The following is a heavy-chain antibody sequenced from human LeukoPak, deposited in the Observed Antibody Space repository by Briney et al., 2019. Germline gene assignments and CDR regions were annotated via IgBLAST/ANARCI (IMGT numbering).Heavy chain of an antibody. D-gene: IGHD5-24*01. CDR3: ARDRCGDGFAHFDY. CDR2: INPNSGGT. Sequence: GASVKVSCKASGYTFTGYYMHWVRQAPGQGLEWMGWINPNSGGTNYAQKFQGRVTMTRDTSISTAYMELSRLRSDDTAVYYCARDRCGDGFAHFDYWGQGALVIVSS. V-gene: IGHV1-2*02. J-gene: IGHJ4*02. CDR1: GYTFTGYY.